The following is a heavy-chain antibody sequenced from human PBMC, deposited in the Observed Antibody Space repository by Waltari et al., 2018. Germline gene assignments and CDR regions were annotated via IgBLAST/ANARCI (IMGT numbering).Heavy chain of an antibody. CDR1: GGTVSSYA. CDR3: GYGDYQGDAFDI. D-gene: IGHD4-17*01. Sequence: QVPLVQAGDEVKKPGSSVKVSGKASGGTVSSYAISWVRQAPGQGLEWMGGIIPIFGTANYAQKFQGRVTITADESTSTAYMELSSLRSEDTAVYYCGYGDYQGDAFDIWGQGTMVTVSS. J-gene: IGHJ3*02. V-gene: IGHV1-69*13. CDR2: IIPIFGTA.